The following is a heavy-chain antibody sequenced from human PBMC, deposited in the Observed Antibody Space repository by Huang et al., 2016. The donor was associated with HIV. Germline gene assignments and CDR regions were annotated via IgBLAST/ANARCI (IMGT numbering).Heavy chain of an antibody. Sequence: VQLVKSGAEVKKPGASVKISCKGSGYTFTSYDINWVRQATGQGCGLMGWMNPNIGNTGYAQKFQGRVTITRNTSISTAYMELSSLRSEDTAVYYCARGGYSGYDPDYWGQGTLVTVSS. D-gene: IGHD5-12*01. J-gene: IGHJ4*02. V-gene: IGHV1-8*03. CDR2: MNPNIGNT. CDR3: ARGGYSGYDPDY. CDR1: GYTFTSYD.